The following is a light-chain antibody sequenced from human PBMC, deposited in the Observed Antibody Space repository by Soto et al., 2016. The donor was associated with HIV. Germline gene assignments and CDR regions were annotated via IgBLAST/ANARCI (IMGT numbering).Light chain of an antibody. CDR2: AAI. CDR3: LQHYSYPLT. V-gene: IGKV1-27*01. CDR1: QDISNY. Sequence: DIQLTQSPSSLSASIGDRVSITCRASQDISNYLAWYQQKPGEVPKLLIFAAISLQSGVPSRFSGRGSGTQFTLTISSLQPEDIGTYYCLQHYSYPLTFGGGTKVEI. J-gene: IGKJ4*01.